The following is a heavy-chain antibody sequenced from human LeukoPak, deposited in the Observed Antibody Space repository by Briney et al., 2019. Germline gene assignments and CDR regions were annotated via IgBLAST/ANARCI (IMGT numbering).Heavy chain of an antibody. Sequence: PGGSLRLSCAASGFTFSSYAMSWVRQAPGKGLKWVSTINDNGDGTYYADSVKGRFAISRDNSYNTVSLQMNSLRAEDTAVYYCARAGDCTNGICYTADFDYWGQGTLVTVSS. CDR1: GFTFSSYA. CDR3: ARAGDCTNGICYTADFDY. CDR2: INDNGDGT. J-gene: IGHJ4*02. D-gene: IGHD2-8*01. V-gene: IGHV3-23*01.